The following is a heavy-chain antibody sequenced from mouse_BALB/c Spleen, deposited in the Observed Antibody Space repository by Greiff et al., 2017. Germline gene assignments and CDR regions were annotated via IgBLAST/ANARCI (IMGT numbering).Heavy chain of an antibody. Sequence: EVKLQESGPSLVKPSQTLSLTCSVTGDSITSGYWNWIRKFPGNKLEYMGYISYSGSTYYNPSLKSRISITRDTSKNQYYLQLNSVTTEDTATYYCALAMITTRGFAYWGQGTLVTVSA. CDR1: GDSITSGY. CDR2: ISYSGST. J-gene: IGHJ3*01. V-gene: IGHV3-8*02. D-gene: IGHD2-4*01. CDR3: ALAMITTRGFAY.